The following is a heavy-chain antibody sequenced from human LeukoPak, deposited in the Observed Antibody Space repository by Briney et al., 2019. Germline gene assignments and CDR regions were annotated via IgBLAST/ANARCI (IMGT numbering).Heavy chain of an antibody. V-gene: IGHV3-21*01. CDR3: ASALQRLFDY. CDR2: ISSSSSYI. CDR1: GFTFSSYS. Sequence: GGSLRLSCAASGFTFSSYSMNWVRQAPGKGLEWVSSISSSSSYIYYADSVKGRFTISRDNAKNSLYLQMNSLRAEDTAVYYCASALQRLFDYWGQEPWSPSPQ. J-gene: IGHJ4*01. D-gene: IGHD4-11*01.